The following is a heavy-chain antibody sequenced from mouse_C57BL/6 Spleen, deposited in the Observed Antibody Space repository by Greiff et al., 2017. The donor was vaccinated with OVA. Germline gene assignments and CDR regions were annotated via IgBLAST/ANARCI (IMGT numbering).Heavy chain of an antibody. CDR1: GFTFSSYA. D-gene: IGHD4-1*01. CDR3: ARAPNWGFDY. V-gene: IGHV5-4*03. J-gene: IGHJ2*01. Sequence: EVMLVESGGGLVKPGGSLKLSCAASGFTFSSYAMSWVRQTPEKRLEWVATISDGGSYTYYPDNVKGRFTISRDKAKNNLYMQMSHLKSEDTAMDDCARAPNWGFDYWGQGTTLTVSS. CDR2: ISDGGSYT.